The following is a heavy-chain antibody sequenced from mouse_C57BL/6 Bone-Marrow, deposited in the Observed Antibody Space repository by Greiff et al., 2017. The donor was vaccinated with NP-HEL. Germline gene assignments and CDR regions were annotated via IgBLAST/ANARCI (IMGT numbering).Heavy chain of an antibody. CDR1: GYTFTSYW. D-gene: IGHD1-1*01. Sequence: QVQLQQPGAELVRPGTSVKLSCKASGYTFTSYWMHWVKQRPGQGLEWIGVIDPSDSYTNYNQKFKGKATLTVDTSSSTAYMQLSSLTSEDSAVYYCARVLLRWFAYWGQGTLVTVSA. CDR3: ARVLLRWFAY. J-gene: IGHJ3*01. V-gene: IGHV1-59*01. CDR2: IDPSDSYT.